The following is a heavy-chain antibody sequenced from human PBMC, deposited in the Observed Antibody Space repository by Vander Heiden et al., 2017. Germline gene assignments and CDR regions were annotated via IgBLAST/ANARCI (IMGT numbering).Heavy chain of an antibody. Sequence: VQLVESVGGVVQPGRSLRLSCAASGFTSSCYGMHWVRQAPGKGLEWVAVISYDGSNKYYADSVKGRFTISRDNSKNTLYLQMNSLRAEDTAVYYCAKLHRDDYGEYAFDIWGQGTMVTVSS. CDR1: GFTSSCYG. J-gene: IGHJ3*02. CDR3: AKLHRDDYGEYAFDI. CDR2: ISYDGSNK. D-gene: IGHD4-17*01. V-gene: IGHV3-30*18.